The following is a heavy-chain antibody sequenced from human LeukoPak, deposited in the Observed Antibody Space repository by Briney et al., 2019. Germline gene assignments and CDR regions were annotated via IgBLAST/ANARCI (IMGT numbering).Heavy chain of an antibody. Sequence: PSETLSLTCTVSGGSISSGGYYWSWIRQPPGKGLEWIGYIYRSGSTYYNPSLKSRVTISVDRSKNQFSLKLSSVTAADTAVYYCARHKREIAVAGLNAFDIWGQGTMVTVSS. V-gene: IGHV4-30-2*01. CDR1: GGSISSGGYY. J-gene: IGHJ3*02. CDR3: ARHKREIAVAGLNAFDI. CDR2: IYRSGST. D-gene: IGHD6-19*01.